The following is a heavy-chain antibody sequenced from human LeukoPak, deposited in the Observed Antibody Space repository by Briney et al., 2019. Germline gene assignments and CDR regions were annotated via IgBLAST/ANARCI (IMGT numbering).Heavy chain of an antibody. V-gene: IGHV3-53*01. Sequence: PGGSLRLSCAASGFTVSSYYMNWVRQAPGKGLEWVSVIYNSGNTYYADSVKGRFIISRDSSKNTLYLQMNTLRAEDTAVYYCARSYNYPSYLDHWGQGTLVTVSS. CDR2: IYNSGNT. CDR3: ARSYNYPSYLDH. J-gene: IGHJ4*02. D-gene: IGHD5-24*01. CDR1: GFTVSSYY.